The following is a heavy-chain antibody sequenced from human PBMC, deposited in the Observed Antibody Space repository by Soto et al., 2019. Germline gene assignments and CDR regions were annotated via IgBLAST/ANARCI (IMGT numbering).Heavy chain of an antibody. CDR1: GFTFSSYA. D-gene: IGHD3-10*01. CDR2: ISYDGSNK. CDR3: ARDGSGTEDYFDY. J-gene: IGHJ4*02. Sequence: QVQLVESGGGVVQPGRSLRLSCAASGFTFSSYAMHWVRQAPGKGLEWVAVISYDGSNKYYADSVKGRFTISRDNSKNTLYMQMNSLRAEDTAGYYCARDGSGTEDYFDYWGQGTLVTVSS. V-gene: IGHV3-30-3*01.